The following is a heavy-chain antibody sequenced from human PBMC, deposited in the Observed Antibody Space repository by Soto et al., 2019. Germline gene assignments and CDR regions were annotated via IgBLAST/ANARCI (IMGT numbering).Heavy chain of an antibody. CDR3: AKVERYYYDSSGYYSSPLF. CDR1: GFTLSSYA. D-gene: IGHD3-22*01. Sequence: EVQLLESGGGLVQPGGSLRLSCAASGFTLSSYAMSWVRQAPGKGLEWVSAISGSGGTTYYADSVKGRFTISRDTSKNTLYLQMNSLRAEDTAVYYCAKVERYYYDSSGYYSSPLFWGQGTLVNVSS. J-gene: IGHJ4*02. CDR2: ISGSGGTT. V-gene: IGHV3-23*01.